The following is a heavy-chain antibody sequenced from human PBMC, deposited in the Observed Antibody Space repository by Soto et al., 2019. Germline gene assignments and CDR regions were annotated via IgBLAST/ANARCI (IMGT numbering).Heavy chain of an antibody. CDR2: ISGSGGST. J-gene: IGHJ2*01. CDR1: GFTCSSDT. CDR3: ASRLPFDL. V-gene: IGHV3-23*01. Sequence: EVQLLESGGCLVQRGWSLILSSASSGFTCSSDTSSWLRQAPGKGLEWVSAISGSGGSTYYADSVKGRFTISRDNSKNTLYLQMNSLRAEDTAVYYCASRLPFDLWGRGTLVTVSS.